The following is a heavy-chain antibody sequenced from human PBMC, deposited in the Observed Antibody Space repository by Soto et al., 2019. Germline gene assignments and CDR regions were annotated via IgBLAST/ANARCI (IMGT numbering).Heavy chain of an antibody. CDR3: ARDRKGAVVVPAAAIDAFDI. Sequence: SETLSLTCTVSGGSISSGDYYWSWIRQPPGKGREWIGYIYYSGSTYYNPSLKSRVTISVDTSKNQFSLKLSSVTAADTAVYYCARDRKGAVVVPAAAIDAFDIWGQGTMVTVSS. CDR1: GGSISSGDYY. D-gene: IGHD2-2*01. V-gene: IGHV4-30-4*01. J-gene: IGHJ3*02. CDR2: IYYSGST.